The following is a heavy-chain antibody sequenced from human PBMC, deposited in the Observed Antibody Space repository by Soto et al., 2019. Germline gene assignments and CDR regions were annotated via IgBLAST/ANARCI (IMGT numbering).Heavy chain of an antibody. CDR3: ARVGRGMITFGGVVAFDY. V-gene: IGHV4-59*01. Sequence: QVQLRESGPGLVKPSETLSLTCTVSGGSISSYYWSWIRQPPGKGLEWIGYIYYSGSTNSNPSLKRRVTLSIDTSKYQFALKLSSVTAADTAVYYCARVGRGMITFGGVVAFDYWGQGTLVTVSS. CDR1: GGSISSYY. D-gene: IGHD3-16*02. CDR2: IYYSGST. J-gene: IGHJ4*02.